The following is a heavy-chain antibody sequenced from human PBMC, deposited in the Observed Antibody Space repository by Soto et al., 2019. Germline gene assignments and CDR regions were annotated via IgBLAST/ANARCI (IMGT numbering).Heavy chain of an antibody. Sequence: ASVKVSCKASGYTFTTYYMHWARQAPGQGLEWMGWISAYNGNTNYAQKFQGRVTMTTDTSTSTAYMELRSLGSDDTAVYYCASGWFGEYVYQFDYWGQGTLVTVSS. D-gene: IGHD3-10*01. J-gene: IGHJ4*02. CDR2: ISAYNGNT. CDR1: GYTFTTYY. CDR3: ASGWFGEYVYQFDY. V-gene: IGHV1-18*04.